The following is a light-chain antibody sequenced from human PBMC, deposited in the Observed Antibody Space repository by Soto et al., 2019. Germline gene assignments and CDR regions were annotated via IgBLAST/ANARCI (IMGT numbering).Light chain of an antibody. J-gene: IGKJ4*01. V-gene: IGKV3-20*01. Sequence: EIGLTQSPGTLSLSPGERATLSCRASQSVSSSYLAWYQQKPGQAPRLLIYGASSRATGIPDRFSGSGSGTDFTLAISSLEPEAFAVYYFEHDGCSPLPSGGGTQVDIK. CDR3: EHDGCSPLP. CDR1: QSVSSSY. CDR2: GAS.